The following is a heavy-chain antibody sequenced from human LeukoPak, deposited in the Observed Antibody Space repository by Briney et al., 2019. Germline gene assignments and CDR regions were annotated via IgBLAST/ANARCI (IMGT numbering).Heavy chain of an antibody. CDR2: ISGSGGST. CDR1: GFTFSSYA. V-gene: IGHV3-23*01. Sequence: GGSLRLSCAASGFTFSSYAMSWVRQAPGKGLEWVSAISGSGGSTYYADSVKGRFTISRDNSKNTLYLQMNSLRAEDTAIYYCARNRGSGSLTQYSFDYWGQGTLVTVSS. D-gene: IGHD1-26*01. CDR3: ARNRGSGSLTQYSFDY. J-gene: IGHJ4*02.